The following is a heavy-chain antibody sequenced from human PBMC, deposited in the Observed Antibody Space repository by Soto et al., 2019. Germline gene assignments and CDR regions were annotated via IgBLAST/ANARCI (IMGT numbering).Heavy chain of an antibody. Sequence: PSETLSLTCIVSGGSISGYYWSWIRQPPDQGLEWIGYIYVGGSTKYNPSLKSRVTISADTSKNQFSLNLSSVTTADTAVYFCARVSNDFSGNGAFDYWGQGTLVTVS. V-gene: IGHV4-59*01. J-gene: IGHJ4*02. CDR1: GGSISGYY. D-gene: IGHD6-13*01. CDR3: ARVSNDFSGNGAFDY. CDR2: IYVGGST.